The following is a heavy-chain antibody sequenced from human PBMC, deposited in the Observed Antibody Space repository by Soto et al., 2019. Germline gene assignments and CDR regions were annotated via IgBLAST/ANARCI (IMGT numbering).Heavy chain of an antibody. CDR2: ISGSGGST. CDR3: AKEEYSSSSFDP. CDR1: GFTFSSYA. Sequence: GGSLRLSYAASGFTFSSYAMSWVRQAPGKGLEWVPAISGSGGSTYYADSVKGRFTISRDNSKNTLYLQMNSLRAEDTAVYYCAKEEYSSSSFDPWGQGTLVTVSS. J-gene: IGHJ5*02. V-gene: IGHV3-23*01. D-gene: IGHD6-13*01.